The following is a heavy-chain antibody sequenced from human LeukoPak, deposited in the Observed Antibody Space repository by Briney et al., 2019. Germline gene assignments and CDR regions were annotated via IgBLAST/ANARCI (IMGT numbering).Heavy chain of an antibody. V-gene: IGHV1-18*01. J-gene: IGHJ6*02. Sequence: ASVKVSCKTSGYTFSNYDITWVRQAPGQGLESMGWISPYNGNINYAQNIQGRVTMTTDTSTSTAYMELRSLRFEDTAVYYCARLISLTTPPYFYYDMDVWGQGTTVIVSS. D-gene: IGHD1-1*01. CDR2: ISPYNGNI. CDR3: ARLISLTTPPYFYYDMDV. CDR1: GYTFSNYD.